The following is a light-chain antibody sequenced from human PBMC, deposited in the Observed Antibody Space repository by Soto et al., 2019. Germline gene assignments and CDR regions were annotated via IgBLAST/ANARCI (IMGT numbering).Light chain of an antibody. V-gene: IGKV1-5*03. J-gene: IGKJ1*01. CDR2: KAS. CDR1: QTISTW. CDR3: QQYNSYSPT. Sequence: DIQMTQSPSTLSASVEDRDTITRRASQTISTWLAWYQQKAGKAPKVLIYKASSLQIGVPSRFSGSGSGTEYTLTISSLQPDDSATYYCQQYNSYSPTFGQGTKVDI.